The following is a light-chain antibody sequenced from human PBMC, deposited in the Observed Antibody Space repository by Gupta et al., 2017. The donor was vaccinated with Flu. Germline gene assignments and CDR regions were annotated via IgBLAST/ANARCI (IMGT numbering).Light chain of an antibody. J-gene: IGKJ5*01. Sequence: DIQMTQSPSSLSASVGDKVTRTCRASRYINKYLSWYQQKPGKAPTLLIFDASTLQDGVPSRFSGSGSGIDFSLTSTRLQHEDFANYFWQQSYSDSSFGQGTRL. CDR2: DAS. CDR3: QQSYSDSS. CDR1: RYINKY. V-gene: IGKV1-39*01.